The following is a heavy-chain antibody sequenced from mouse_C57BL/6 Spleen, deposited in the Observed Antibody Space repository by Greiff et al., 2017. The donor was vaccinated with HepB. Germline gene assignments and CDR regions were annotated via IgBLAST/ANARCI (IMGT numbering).Heavy chain of an antibody. Sequence: EVKVVESGGGLVKPGGSLKLSCAASGFTFSSYAMSWVRQTPEKRLEWVATISDGGSYTYYPDNVKGRFTISRDNAKNNLYLQMSHLKSEDTAMYYCARDLGYYTYWGQGTLVTVSA. D-gene: IGHD2-3*01. CDR2: ISDGGSYT. J-gene: IGHJ3*01. CDR3: ARDLGYYTY. CDR1: GFTFSSYA. V-gene: IGHV5-4*01.